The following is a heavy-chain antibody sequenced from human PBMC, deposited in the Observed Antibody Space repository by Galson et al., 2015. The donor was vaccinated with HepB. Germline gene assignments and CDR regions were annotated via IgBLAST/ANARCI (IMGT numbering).Heavy chain of an antibody. Sequence: SLRLSCAASGLAFSNYNMNWVRQAPGKGLEWVAFTWYDGSKTFYADSVKGRFTVSRDNSRNTIYLQINTLRAEDTAVYYCARDEIDSIFDAWGQGTLVIVSS. CDR2: TWYDGSKT. CDR1: GLAFSNYN. CDR3: ARDEIDSIFDA. J-gene: IGHJ4*02. V-gene: IGHV3-33*08. D-gene: IGHD3-3*01.